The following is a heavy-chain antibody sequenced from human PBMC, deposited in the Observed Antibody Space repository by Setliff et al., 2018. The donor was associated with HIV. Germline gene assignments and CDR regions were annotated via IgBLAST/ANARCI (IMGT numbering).Heavy chain of an antibody. D-gene: IGHD4-17*01. J-gene: IGHJ4*02. CDR2: INPNTGGT. V-gene: IGHV1-2*02. CDR3: ARQDYGDASFDY. CDR1: GYTFSDYY. Sequence: ASVKVSCKASGYTFSDYYLHWVRQAPGQGLEGMGWINPNTGGTDYAREFQDRVTLTRDTSVPTAYMELSSLRSGDTAVYYCARQDYGDASFDYWGQGTLVTVSS.